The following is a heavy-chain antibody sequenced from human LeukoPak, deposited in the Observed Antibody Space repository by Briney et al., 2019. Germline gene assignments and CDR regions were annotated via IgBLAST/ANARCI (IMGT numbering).Heavy chain of an antibody. J-gene: IGHJ4*02. CDR3: GAALLDSYPFAY. Sequence: SETLSLTCTDSGSCLSNYYWRWLRQPPGQGLEWIGYISYSGNTMYNPSLKSRVTISADTSKNQFTLKVISVTAADTAVYYCGAALLDSYPFAYWGQGTLATVSS. CDR1: GSCLSNYY. D-gene: IGHD5-24*01. CDR2: ISYSGNT. V-gene: IGHV4-59*03.